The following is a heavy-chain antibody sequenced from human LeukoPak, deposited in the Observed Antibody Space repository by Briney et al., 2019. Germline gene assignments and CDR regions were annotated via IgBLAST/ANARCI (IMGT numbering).Heavy chain of an antibody. D-gene: IGHD3-9*01. J-gene: IGHJ1*01. CDR3: ASSSQEYYDILTGFHD. CDR2: IEYRGKI. V-gene: IGHV4-39*07. CDR1: GGSISDTDND. Sequence: SSETLSLTCSVYGGSISDTDNDWGWLRQPPGKGLEWVASIEYRGKIYQKPSLKSRATISMDTSKTHFSLQLSSVTAADTAVYYCASSSQEYYDILTGFHDWGQGTLVVVSS.